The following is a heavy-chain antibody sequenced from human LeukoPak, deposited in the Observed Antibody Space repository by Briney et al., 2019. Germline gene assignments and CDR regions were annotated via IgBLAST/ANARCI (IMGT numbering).Heavy chain of an antibody. CDR3: AKSNGYGLVDI. Sequence: PGGTLRLSCAASGFTFSSYGVSWVRQAPGKGLEWIGNIFYSGSTYYSPSLRSRVTISLDTSRNQFSLKLNSVTAADTAVYYCAKSNGYGLVDIWGQGTMVTVSS. CDR2: IFYSGST. D-gene: IGHD3-10*01. J-gene: IGHJ3*02. V-gene: IGHV4-4*02. CDR1: GFTFSSYG.